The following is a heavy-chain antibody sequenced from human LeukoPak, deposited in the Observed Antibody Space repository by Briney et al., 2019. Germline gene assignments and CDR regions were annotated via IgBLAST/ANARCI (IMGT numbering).Heavy chain of an antibody. D-gene: IGHD1-1*01. Sequence: ASVKVSCKASGYTFSGYYIHWVRQAPGQGLEWMGKINSNYGGTNYAQKFQGRVTMTRDTTISTAYMELNRLRSDDTAVYFCARGPWWERLTPDHGLDIWGQGTMVTVSS. CDR2: INSNYGGT. J-gene: IGHJ3*02. CDR1: GYTFSGYY. CDR3: ARGPWWERLTPDHGLDI. V-gene: IGHV1-2*02.